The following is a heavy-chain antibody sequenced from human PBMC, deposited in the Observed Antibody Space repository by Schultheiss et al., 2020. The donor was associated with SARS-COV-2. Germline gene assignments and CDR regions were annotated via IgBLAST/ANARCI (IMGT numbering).Heavy chain of an antibody. D-gene: IGHD3-10*01. CDR2: ISAYNGNT. CDR1: GGTFSSYA. V-gene: IGHV1-18*01. J-gene: IGHJ4*02. CDR3: ASPVRGAVPLWSSAYDY. Sequence: ASVKVSCKASGGTFSSYAISWVRQAPGQGLEWMGWISAYNGNTNYAQKFQGRVTMTEDTSTDTAYMELSSLRSEDTAVYYCASPVRGAVPLWSSAYDYWGQGTLVTVS.